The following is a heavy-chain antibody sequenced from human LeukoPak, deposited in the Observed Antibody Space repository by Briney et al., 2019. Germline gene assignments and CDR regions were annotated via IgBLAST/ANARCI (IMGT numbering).Heavy chain of an antibody. CDR1: GGTFSSYA. D-gene: IGHD6-13*01. CDR2: IIPILGIA. J-gene: IGHJ4*02. CDR3: ARGSGYSSSWYQLID. V-gene: IGHV1-69*04. Sequence: GASVKVSCKASGGTFSSYAISWVRQAPGQGLEWMGRIIPILGIANYAQKFQGRVTITADKSTSTAYMELSSLRSEDTAVYYCARGSGYSSSWYQLIDWGQGTLVTVSS.